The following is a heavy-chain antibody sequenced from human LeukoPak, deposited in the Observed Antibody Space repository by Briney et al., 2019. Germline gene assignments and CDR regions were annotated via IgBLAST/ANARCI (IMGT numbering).Heavy chain of an antibody. CDR3: ARVKSVAARSDAFDI. V-gene: IGHV3-21*01. CDR1: GFTFSSYW. CDR2: ISSSSSYI. J-gene: IGHJ3*02. Sequence: PGGSLRLSCAASGFTFSSYWMHWVRQAPGKGLEWVSSISSSSSYIYYADSVKGRFTISRDNAKNSLYLQMNSLRAEDTAVYYCARVKSVAARSDAFDIWGQGTMVTVSS. D-gene: IGHD6-6*01.